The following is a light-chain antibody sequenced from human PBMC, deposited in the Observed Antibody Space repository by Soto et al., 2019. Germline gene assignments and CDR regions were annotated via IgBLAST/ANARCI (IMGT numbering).Light chain of an antibody. J-gene: IGKJ5*01. CDR2: DAS. Sequence: TQMTQSPSSLSASVGDRVTITCQATQDIRKYLNWYQQKPGKAPKLLIYDASSLETGVPSRFSGSGSATDFTLTISSLQPEDFATYYCQQYDNLPLIFGQGTRLEIK. V-gene: IGKV1-33*01. CDR1: QDIRKY. CDR3: QQYDNLPLI.